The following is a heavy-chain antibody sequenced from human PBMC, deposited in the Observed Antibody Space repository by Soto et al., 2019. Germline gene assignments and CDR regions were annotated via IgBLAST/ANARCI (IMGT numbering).Heavy chain of an antibody. J-gene: IGHJ4*02. CDR2: IYYCGST. CDR1: GVSISSGGYY. V-gene: IGHV4-31*03. Sequence: QVQLQESGPGLVKPSQTLSLTCTVSGVSISSGGYYWSWIRQHPGKGLEWIGYIYYCGSTYYNPSLKRRITISGDTSKNQFSLKLSSVTAADTALYYCDRTPDHWGQGTLVTVSS. D-gene: IGHD2-15*01. CDR3: DRTPDH.